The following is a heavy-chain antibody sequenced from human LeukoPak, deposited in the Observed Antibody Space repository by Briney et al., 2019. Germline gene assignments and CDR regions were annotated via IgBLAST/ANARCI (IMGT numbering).Heavy chain of an antibody. CDR1: GYTFTGYY. J-gene: IGHJ6*03. CDR3: ASGIAAAGMGYYYMDV. V-gene: IGHV1-2*06. CDR2: INPNSGGT. Sequence: GASVKVSCKASGYTFTGYYMHWVRQAPGQGLVWMGRINPNSGGTNYAQKFQGRVTMTRDTSISTAYTELSRLRSNDTAVYYCASGIAAAGMGYYYMDVWGKGTTVTVSS. D-gene: IGHD6-13*01.